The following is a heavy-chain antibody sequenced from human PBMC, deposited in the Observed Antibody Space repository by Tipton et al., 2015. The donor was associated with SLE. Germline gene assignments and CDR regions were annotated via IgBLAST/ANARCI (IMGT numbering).Heavy chain of an antibody. J-gene: IGHJ4*02. Sequence: SLRLSCAASGFTFDDYAMHWVRQAPGKGLEWASGIIWNSGSIGYADSVMGRFNISRDNAENSLYLQMNSLRAEYTALYYCAHTIPGNYWGQGTLVTVSS. V-gene: IGHV3-9*01. D-gene: IGHD3-3*01. CDR1: GFTFDDYA. CDR2: IIWNSGSI. CDR3: AHTIPGNY.